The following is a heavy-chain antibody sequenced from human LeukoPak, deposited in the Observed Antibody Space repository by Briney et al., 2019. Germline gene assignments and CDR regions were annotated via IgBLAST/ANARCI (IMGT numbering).Heavy chain of an antibody. CDR3: ARDHGGKVDRYFDL. CDR1: GYRFSNYG. CDR2: ISAYKGNT. J-gene: IGHJ2*01. V-gene: IGHV1-18*01. Sequence: ASVKVSCKTSGYRFSNYGISWVRQAPGQGLEWMGWISAYKGNTNYAQKFQGRVTMTTDTSTSTAYMELRSLRSDDTAVYYCARDHGGKVDRYFDLWGRGTLVTVSS. D-gene: IGHD4-23*01.